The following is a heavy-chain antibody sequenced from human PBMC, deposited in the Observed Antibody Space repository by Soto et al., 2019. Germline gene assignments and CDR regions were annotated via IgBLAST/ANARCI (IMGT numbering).Heavy chain of an antibody. CDR2: IYNTGST. V-gene: IGHV4-59*01. D-gene: IGHD5-18*01. Sequence: SETLSLTCTVSGGSISSNYWSWIRQPPGKGPEWIGDIYNTGSTNYNPSLKSRVTMAVNTAKNQISLKLGSVTAADTASYYCARDSGYAFDYWGQGTLVT. J-gene: IGHJ4*02. CDR3: ARDSGYAFDY. CDR1: GGSISSNY.